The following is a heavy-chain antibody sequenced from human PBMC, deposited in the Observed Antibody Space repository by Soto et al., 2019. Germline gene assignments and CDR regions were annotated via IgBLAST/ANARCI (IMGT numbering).Heavy chain of an antibody. CDR1: GYSFTSYW. J-gene: IGHJ4*02. V-gene: IGHV5-51*01. D-gene: IGHD2-2*01. CDR2: IYPGDSDT. CDR3: PRSASYCSPTSCHFNY. Sequence: GESLKISCKGSGYSFTSYWIGWVRQMPGKGLEWMGIIYPGDSDTRYSPSFQGQVTISADKSISTAYLQWSSLNASDTAMYYCPRSASYCSPTSCHFNYWGQGTQVTVSS.